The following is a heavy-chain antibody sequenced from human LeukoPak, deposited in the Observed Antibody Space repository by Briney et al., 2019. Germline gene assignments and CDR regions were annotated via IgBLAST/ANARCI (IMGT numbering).Heavy chain of an antibody. J-gene: IGHJ4*02. CDR2: ISSSSSYI. V-gene: IGHV3-21*01. CDR1: GFTFSSYS. D-gene: IGHD2-15*01. Sequence: GGSLRLSCAASGFTFSSYSMNWVRQPPGKGLDWVSSISSSSSYIYYADSVKGRFTISRDNAKNSLYLQMNSLRAEDTAVYYCAREPEGLLAFDYWGQGTLVTVSS. CDR3: AREPEGLLAFDY.